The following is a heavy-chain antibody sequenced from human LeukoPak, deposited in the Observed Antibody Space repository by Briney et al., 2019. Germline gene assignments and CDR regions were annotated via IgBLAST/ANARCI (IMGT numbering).Heavy chain of an antibody. CDR1: GGSISSSSYY. J-gene: IGHJ6*03. Sequence: PSETLSLTCTVSGGSISSSSYYWGWIRQPPGKGLEWIGSIYYSGSTCYNPSLKSRVTISVDTSKNQFSLKLSSVTAADTAAYYCARHPAGWEPRYYYYMDVWGKGTTVTVSS. CDR2: IYYSGST. CDR3: ARHPAGWEPRYYYYMDV. D-gene: IGHD1-26*01. V-gene: IGHV4-39*01.